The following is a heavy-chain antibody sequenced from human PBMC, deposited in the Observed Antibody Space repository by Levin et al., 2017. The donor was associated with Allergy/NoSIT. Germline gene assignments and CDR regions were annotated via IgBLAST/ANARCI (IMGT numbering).Heavy chain of an antibody. Sequence: GGSLRLSCAASGFTFSRFWMHWVRQVPGKGLVWVAHINSDGSNTNYADSVKGRFTISRDNAKNTLYLQMNSLTAEDTSLYFCARGGCSATSCLDNWGQGTLVTVSS. CDR2: INSDGSNT. J-gene: IGHJ4*02. V-gene: IGHV3-74*01. CDR1: GFTFSRFW. D-gene: IGHD2-15*01. CDR3: ARGGCSATSCLDN.